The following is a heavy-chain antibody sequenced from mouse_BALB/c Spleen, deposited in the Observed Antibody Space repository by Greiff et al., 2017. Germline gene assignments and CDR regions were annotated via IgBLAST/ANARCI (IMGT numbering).Heavy chain of an antibody. CDR3: ARVWGNYVRGYFDY. V-gene: IGHV1S137*01. CDR1: GYTFTDYA. J-gene: IGHJ2*01. D-gene: IGHD2-1*01. CDR2: ISTYYGDA. Sequence: QVQLQQSGAELVRPGVSVKISCKGSGYTFTDYAMHWVKQSHAKSLEWIGVISTYYGDASYNQKFKGKATMTVDKSSSTAYMELARLTSEDSAIYYCARVWGNYVRGYFDYWGQGTTLTVSS.